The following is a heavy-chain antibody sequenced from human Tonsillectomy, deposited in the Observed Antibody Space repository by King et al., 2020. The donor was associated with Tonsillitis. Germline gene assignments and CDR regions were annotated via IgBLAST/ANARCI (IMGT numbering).Heavy chain of an antibody. CDR1: GGSISSRSYD. CDR2: IYYSGST. CDR3: ASLNSGGYYYSEYNWFDP. V-gene: IGHV4-39*01. J-gene: IGHJ5*02. D-gene: IGHD3-22*01. Sequence: QLQESGPGLVKPSETLSLTCTVSGGSISSRSYDWGWIRQPPGKGLEWIGSIYYSGSTYYNPSLKSRVTISVDTSKNQFSLKRSSVTAADTAGDYCASLNSGGYYYSEYNWFDPWGQGTLVTVSS.